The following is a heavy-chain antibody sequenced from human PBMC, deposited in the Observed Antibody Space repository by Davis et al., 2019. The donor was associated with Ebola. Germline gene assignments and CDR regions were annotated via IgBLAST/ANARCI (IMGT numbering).Heavy chain of an antibody. D-gene: IGHD3-22*01. CDR3: ARVIVPYYYYGMDV. CDR1: GFTFSSYS. J-gene: IGHJ6*02. CDR2: ISSSSSTI. V-gene: IGHV3-48*02. Sequence: GESLKISCAASGFTFSSYSMNWVRQAPGKGLEWVSYISSSSSTIYYADSVKGRFTISRDNAKNSLYLQMNSLRDEDTAVYYCARVIVPYYYYGMDVWGQGTTVTVSS.